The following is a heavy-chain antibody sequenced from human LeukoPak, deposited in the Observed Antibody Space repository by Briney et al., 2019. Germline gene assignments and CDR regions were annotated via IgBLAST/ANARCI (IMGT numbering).Heavy chain of an antibody. Sequence: PSETLSLTCTVSGGSISSYYWSWIRQPPGKGLEWIGEINHSGSTNYNPSLKSRVTISVDTSKNQFSLKLSSVTAADTAVYCCAHDSSGYYSYLDLWGRGTLVTVSS. CDR1: GGSISSYY. D-gene: IGHD3-22*01. J-gene: IGHJ2*01. CDR2: INHSGST. V-gene: IGHV4-34*01. CDR3: AHDSSGYYSYLDL.